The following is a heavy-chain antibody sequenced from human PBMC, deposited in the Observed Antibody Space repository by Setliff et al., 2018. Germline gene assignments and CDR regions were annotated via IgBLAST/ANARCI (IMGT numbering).Heavy chain of an antibody. J-gene: IGHJ4*02. Sequence: SETLSLTCTVSGASVNSDNNYWTWIRQPPGKGLEWIGYIFYSGSTYYNPSLKSRVSISIDTSETHFSPKLNSVTAADTAVYYCARGRGAIDYWGQGTLVTVSS. CDR2: IFYSGST. V-gene: IGHV4-30-4*08. CDR3: ARGRGAIDY. CDR1: GASVNSDNNY. D-gene: IGHD1-26*01.